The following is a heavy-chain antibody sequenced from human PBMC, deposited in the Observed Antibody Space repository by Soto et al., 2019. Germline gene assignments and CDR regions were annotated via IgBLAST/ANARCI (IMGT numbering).Heavy chain of an antibody. V-gene: IGHV3-30*18. CDR3: AKYTTETTLDDNYDGLDV. CDR2: ITYDGSNK. D-gene: IGHD1-1*01. CDR1: GVTVSSSG. Sequence: TGGSLRLSCAASGVTVSSSGMHWVRQATGKGLERVAVITYDGSNKNYADSVKSRLTISRDNSKNTLYLQMNSLRAEDTALYYCAKYTTETTLDDNYDGLDVWGQGTTVPV. J-gene: IGHJ6*02.